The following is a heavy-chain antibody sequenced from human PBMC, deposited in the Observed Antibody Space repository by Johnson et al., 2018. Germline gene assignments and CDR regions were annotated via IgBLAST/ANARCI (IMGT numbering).Heavy chain of an antibody. J-gene: IGHJ6*03. CDR3: VRDRTDRIAAPRTGLWGGPKDTYYYYYYVDV. CDR1: GFTFSSYA. CDR2: ISATGGST. Sequence: EVQLLESGGGLVQPGGSLRLSCAASGFTFSSYAMNWVRQAPGKGLEWVSLISATGGSTYYADSVRGRFTISRDNSKSTLNLQMNSLRVEDSGRYYCVRDRTDRIAAPRTGLWGGPKDTYYYYYYVDVWGKGTTVTVSS. V-gene: IGHV3-23*01. D-gene: IGHD6-13*01.